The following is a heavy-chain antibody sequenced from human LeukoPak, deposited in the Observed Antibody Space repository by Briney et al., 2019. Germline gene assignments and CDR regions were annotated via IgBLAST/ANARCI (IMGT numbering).Heavy chain of an antibody. CDR2: IYTSGST. Sequence: PSETLCLTCTVSGGSISSGSYYWTWIRQPAVKGLEWIGRIYTSGSTNYNPSLKSRVTIPVDTSKHQFSLKLSSVTAADTAVYYCARDDPTDGYLDYWGQGTLVTVSS. V-gene: IGHV4-61*02. J-gene: IGHJ4*02. D-gene: IGHD5-24*01. CDR1: GGSISSGSYY. CDR3: ARDDPTDGYLDY.